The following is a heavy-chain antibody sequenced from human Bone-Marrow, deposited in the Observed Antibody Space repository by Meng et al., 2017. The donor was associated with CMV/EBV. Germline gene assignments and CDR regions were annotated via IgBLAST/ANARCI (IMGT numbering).Heavy chain of an antibody. CDR3: AIRWRYGNGPYFNY. Sequence: GGSLRLSCKYFGYSFTNCWSGWVRQMPGKGLEWMGIINPGDSDTQYRASFQGQVTISADKSINTAYLQWGNLKASDTAMYYCAIRWRYGNGPYFNYWGQGALVTVSS. CDR2: INPGDSDT. J-gene: IGHJ4*02. D-gene: IGHD2-8*01. CDR1: GYSFTNCW. V-gene: IGHV5-51*01.